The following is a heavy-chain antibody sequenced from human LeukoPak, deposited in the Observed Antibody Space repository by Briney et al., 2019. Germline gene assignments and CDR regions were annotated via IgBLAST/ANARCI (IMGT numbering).Heavy chain of an antibody. D-gene: IGHD6-6*01. CDR1: GFTFSSYA. Sequence: GGSLRLSCAASGFTFSSYAMSWVRQAPGKGLEWVSAISGSGGSTYYADSVKGRFTISRDNSKNTLYLQMNSLRAEDTAVYYCAKGGILIAVRGTPNWFDPGGRATLATFS. CDR3: AKGGILIAVRGTPNWFDP. J-gene: IGHJ5*02. V-gene: IGHV3-23*01. CDR2: ISGSGGST.